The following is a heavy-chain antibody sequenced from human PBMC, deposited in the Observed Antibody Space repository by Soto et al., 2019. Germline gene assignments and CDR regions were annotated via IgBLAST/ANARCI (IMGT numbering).Heavy chain of an antibody. CDR3: ARVGDGNYGRGYYFDF. J-gene: IGHJ4*02. Sequence: SETLSLTCTVSGASIRDGDYYWSWLRQPPGKGPEGIGIPDYTGGTHYNPTLPGPVSMSIDPSANHLSLKAIFAAAADSAVSNGARVGDGNYGRGYYFDFWGPGILVTVSS. CDR1: GASIRDGDYY. V-gene: IGHV4-30-4*01. D-gene: IGHD4-17*01. CDR2: PDYTGGT.